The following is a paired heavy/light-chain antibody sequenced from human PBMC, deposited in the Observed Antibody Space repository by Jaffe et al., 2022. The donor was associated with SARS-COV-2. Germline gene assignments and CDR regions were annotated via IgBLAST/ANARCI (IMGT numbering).Heavy chain of an antibody. CDR1: GLIVSGTY. CDR3: ARDSALSGFYGGTYYGFDV. CDR2: IYSGGTT. D-gene: IGHD3-3*01. V-gene: IGHV3-53*01. Sequence: EVQLVESGGGLIQVGGSLRLSCAASGLIVSGTYMTWVRQAPGKGLDWVSIIYSGGTTLYADSVKGRFTISRDILKNAVYLQMNTLRAEDTAVYYCARDSALSGFYGGTYYGFDVWGQGTTVTVSS. J-gene: IGHJ6*02.
Light chain of an antibody. CDR2: AAS. J-gene: IGKJ2*01. Sequence: DIQMTQSPSSLSASVGDRVTITCRASQSITIYLNWYQQKPGKAPNLLIYAASSLQSGVPSRFSGSGSGTDFTLTINSLQPEDFATYYCQQSYSTPRTFGQGTKLEMK. CDR1: QSITIY. CDR3: QQSYSTPRT. V-gene: IGKV1-39*01.